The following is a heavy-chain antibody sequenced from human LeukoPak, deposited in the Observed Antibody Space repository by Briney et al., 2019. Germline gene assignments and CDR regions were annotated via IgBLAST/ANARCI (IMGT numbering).Heavy chain of an antibody. V-gene: IGHV1-2*02. Sequence: ASVKVSCKASGYTFTGYYMHWVRQAPGQGLEWMGWINPNSGGTNYAQKFQGRVTMTRDTSISTAYMELSRLRSDDTAVYYCARRPYGSSWYYFDYWGQGTLVTVSS. CDR2: INPNSGGT. D-gene: IGHD6-13*01. J-gene: IGHJ4*02. CDR1: GYTFTGYY. CDR3: ARRPYGSSWYYFDY.